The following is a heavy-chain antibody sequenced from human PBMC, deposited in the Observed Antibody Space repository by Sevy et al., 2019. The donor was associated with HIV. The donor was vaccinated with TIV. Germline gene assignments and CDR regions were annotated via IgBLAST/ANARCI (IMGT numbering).Heavy chain of an antibody. CDR2: IYYSGST. CDR3: ARHWRGYGDPREFQH. J-gene: IGHJ1*01. D-gene: IGHD4-17*01. V-gene: IGHV4-39*01. CDR1: GGSISSSSYY. Sequence: SETLSLTCTVSGGSISSSSYYWGWIRQPPGKGLEWIGSIYYSGSTYYNPSLKSRVTISVDTSKNQFSLKLSSVTAADTAVYYCARHWRGYGDPREFQHWGQGTLVTVSS.